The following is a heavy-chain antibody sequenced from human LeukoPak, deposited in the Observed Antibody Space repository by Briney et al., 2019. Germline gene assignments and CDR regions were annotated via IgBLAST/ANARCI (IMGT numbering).Heavy chain of an antibody. CDR1: GGSFSGYY. D-gene: IGHD6-13*01. V-gene: IGHV4-34*01. J-gene: IGHJ4*02. CDR2: INHSGST. Sequence: PSETLSLTCAVYGGSFSGYYWSWIRQPPGKGLEWIGEINHSGSTNYNPSLKSRVTISVDTSKNQFSLKLSSVTAAGTAVYYCARGDSRGLFDYWGQGTLVTVSS. CDR3: ARGDSRGLFDY.